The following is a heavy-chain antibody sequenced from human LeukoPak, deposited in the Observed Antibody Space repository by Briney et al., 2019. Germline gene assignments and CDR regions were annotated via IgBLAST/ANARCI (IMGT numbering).Heavy chain of an antibody. Sequence: PGGSLRLSCAASGFTFSSHDMHWVRQATGKGLEWVSTIGTAGDTYYPGSVKGRFTISRENAKNSLYLQMNILKAGDTAVYYCAKSRGYYYEKSGPADYWGQGTLVTVSS. J-gene: IGHJ4*02. D-gene: IGHD3-22*01. CDR3: AKSRGYYYEKSGPADY. CDR1: GFTFSSHD. CDR2: IGTAGDT. V-gene: IGHV3-13*01.